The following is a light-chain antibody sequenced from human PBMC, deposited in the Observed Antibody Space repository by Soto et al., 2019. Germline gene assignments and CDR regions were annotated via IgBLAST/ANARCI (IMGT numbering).Light chain of an antibody. CDR2: KAS. CDR1: QNINSW. V-gene: IGKV1-5*03. J-gene: IGKJ1*01. CDR3: QQYDSYWT. Sequence: DIQMTQSPSTVSAYVGDRVTVTCRASQNINSWLAWYQQKPGKAPNLLIYKASSLESGVPSRFSGSGSETEFTLTITSLQPDDFATYYCQQYDSYWTFGQGTKVDIK.